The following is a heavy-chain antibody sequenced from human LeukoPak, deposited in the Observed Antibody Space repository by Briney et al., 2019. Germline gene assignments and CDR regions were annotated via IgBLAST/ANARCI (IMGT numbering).Heavy chain of an antibody. V-gene: IGHV1-46*01. CDR3: ARDTGIYDYVWGSYLRY. Sequence: ASVKVSCKASGYTFTNYYMHWVRQAPGQGLEWMGIINPSGGSTSYAQKFQGRVSMTRDMSTSTVYMELSSLRSEDTAVYYCARDTGIYDYVWGSYLRYWGQGTLVTVSS. CDR1: GYTFTNYY. CDR2: INPSGGST. D-gene: IGHD3-16*01. J-gene: IGHJ4*02.